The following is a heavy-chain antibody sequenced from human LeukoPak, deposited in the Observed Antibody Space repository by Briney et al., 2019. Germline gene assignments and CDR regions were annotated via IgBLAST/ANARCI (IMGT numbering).Heavy chain of an antibody. Sequence: ASVKVSCKASGYTFTNYDINWVRQATGQGLEWMGWMNPNSGNTGYAQTFQGRVTITRNTSISTAYMELSSLRSGDTAVYYCARAPTSSSWSYYYYYYMDVWGKGTTVTVSS. D-gene: IGHD6-13*01. CDR1: GYTFTNYD. CDR2: MNPNSGNT. CDR3: ARAPTSSSWSYYYYYYMDV. V-gene: IGHV1-8*03. J-gene: IGHJ6*03.